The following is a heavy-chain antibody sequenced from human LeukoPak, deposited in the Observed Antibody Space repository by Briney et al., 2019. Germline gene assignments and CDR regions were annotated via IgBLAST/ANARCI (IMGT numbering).Heavy chain of an antibody. D-gene: IGHD2/OR15-2a*01. CDR3: VSFYEAY. CDR1: GFTFSSYW. J-gene: IGHJ4*02. V-gene: IGHV3-7*01. CDR2: INQAGSEK. Sequence: GGSLRLSCAASGFTFSSYWMSWVRQAPGKGLEWVANINQAGSEKYCVDSVKGRFTISRDNAKNSLYLQMNSLRAEDTAVYYCVSFYEAYWGRGTLVTVSS.